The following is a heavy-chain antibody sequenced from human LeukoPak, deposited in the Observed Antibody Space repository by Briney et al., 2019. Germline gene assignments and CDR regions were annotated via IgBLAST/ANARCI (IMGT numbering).Heavy chain of an antibody. V-gene: IGHV5-10-1*01. D-gene: IGHD3-22*01. CDR1: RYSFTSYW. CDR3: ARHVGYYDSSGYYFLKLDY. CDR2: IDPSDSYT. Sequence: GESLRISCKGSRYSFTSYWISWVRQMPGKGLEWMGRIDPSDSYTNYSPSFQGHVTISADKSISTAYLQWSSLKASDTAMYYCARHVGYYDSSGYYFLKLDYWGQGTLVTVSS. J-gene: IGHJ4*02.